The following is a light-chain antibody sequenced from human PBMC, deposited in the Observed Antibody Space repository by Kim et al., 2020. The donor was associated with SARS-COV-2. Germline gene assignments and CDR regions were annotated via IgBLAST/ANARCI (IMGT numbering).Light chain of an antibody. CDR3: NSRDSSGDHLGV. CDR1: NLRNYF. J-gene: IGLJ3*02. CDR2: GKT. V-gene: IGLV3-19*01. Sequence: GQTVRITCQGDNLRNYFGSWYQQKPGQAPVLVIYGKTNRPSGIPDRFSGSSSGNTASLTITGAQAEDEADYYCNSRDSSGDHLGVFGGGTQLTVL.